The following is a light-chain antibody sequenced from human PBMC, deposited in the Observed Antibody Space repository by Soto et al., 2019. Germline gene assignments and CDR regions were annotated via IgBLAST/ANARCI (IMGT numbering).Light chain of an antibody. CDR3: SSYTSSSTYV. CDR2: EVN. J-gene: IGLJ1*01. V-gene: IGLV2-14*01. CDR1: SSDVGGYNY. Sequence: QSVLTQPASVSGSPGQSITISCTGTSSDVGGYNYVSWCQQHPGKAPKLMIYEVNNRPSGVSNRFSGSKSGNTAFLTISGLQAEDEADYYCSSYTSSSTYVFGTGTKVTVL.